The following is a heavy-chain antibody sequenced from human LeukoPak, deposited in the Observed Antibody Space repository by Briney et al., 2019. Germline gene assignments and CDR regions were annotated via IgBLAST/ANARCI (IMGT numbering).Heavy chain of an antibody. CDR2: IIPIFGTA. D-gene: IGHD3-10*01. J-gene: IGHJ6*02. Sequence: SVKVSCKASGGTFSSYAISWVRQAPGQGLEWMGGIIPIFGTANYAQKFQGRVTITADESTSTAYMELSSLRSEDTAVYYCARASGGYYGSGSYYIDYYYGMDVWGQGTTVTVSS. CDR1: GGTFSSYA. V-gene: IGHV1-69*13. CDR3: ARASGGYYGSGSYYIDYYYGMDV.